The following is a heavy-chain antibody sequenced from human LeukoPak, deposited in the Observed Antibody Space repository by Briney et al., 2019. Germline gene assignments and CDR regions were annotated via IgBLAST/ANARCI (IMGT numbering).Heavy chain of an antibody. D-gene: IGHD3-10*01. CDR1: GYTFTSYA. V-gene: IGHV7-4-1*02. Sequence: ASVKVSCKASGYTFTSYAMNWVRQAPGQGLEWMGWINTNTGNPTYAQGFTGRFVFSLDTSVSTAYLQIRSLKAEDTAVYYCVQGAPYYYGSGSSRSYYFDYWGQGTLVTVSS. CDR3: VQGAPYYYGSGSSRSYYFDY. J-gene: IGHJ4*02. CDR2: INTNTGNP.